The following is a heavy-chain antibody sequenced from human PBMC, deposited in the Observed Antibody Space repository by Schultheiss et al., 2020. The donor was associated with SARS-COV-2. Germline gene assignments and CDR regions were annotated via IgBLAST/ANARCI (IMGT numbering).Heavy chain of an antibody. CDR1: GFASSGYA. CDR2: ITASGEST. CDR3: ARDHSSSLDY. V-gene: IGHV3-23*01. Sequence: GESLKISCAASGFASSGYAMSWVRQAPGKGLEWVSGITASGESTHYADSVKGRFTISRENAKNSLYLQMNSLRAGDTAVYYCARDHSSSLDYWGQGTLVTVAS. J-gene: IGHJ4*02. D-gene: IGHD6-13*01.